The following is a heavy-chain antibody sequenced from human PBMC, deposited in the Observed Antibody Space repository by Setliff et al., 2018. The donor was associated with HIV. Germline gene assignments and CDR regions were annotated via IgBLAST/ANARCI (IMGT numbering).Heavy chain of an antibody. CDR1: GGSFSDYY. CDR2: INHSGST. J-gene: IGHJ5*02. Sequence: PSETLSLTCGIYGGSFSDYYWSWIRQTPGKGLEWIGEINHSGSTNYNPSLKSRVTISVDTSKNQFSLKLSSVTAADTAVYYCARASSTVTTQWFDPWGQGTLVTVSS. D-gene: IGHD4-4*01. CDR3: ARASSTVTTQWFDP. V-gene: IGHV4-34*01.